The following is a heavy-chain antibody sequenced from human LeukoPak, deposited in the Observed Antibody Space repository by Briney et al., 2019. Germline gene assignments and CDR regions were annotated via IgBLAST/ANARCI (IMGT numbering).Heavy chain of an antibody. V-gene: IGHV1-2*02. CDR3: ARAKLSRRSFDY. Sequence: VASVKVSCKASGYTFTGYYMHWVRQAPGQGLEWMGWINPNSGGTNYAQKFQGRVTMTRDTSISTAYMELSRLRSDDTAVYYCARAKLSRRSFDYWGQGTLVTVSS. CDR1: GYTFTGYY. J-gene: IGHJ4*02. CDR2: INPNSGGT. D-gene: IGHD3-16*02.